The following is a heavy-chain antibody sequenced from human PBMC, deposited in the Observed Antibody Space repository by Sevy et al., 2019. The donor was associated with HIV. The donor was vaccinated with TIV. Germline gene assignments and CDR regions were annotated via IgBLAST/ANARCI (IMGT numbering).Heavy chain of an antibody. J-gene: IGHJ4*02. D-gene: IGHD3-22*01. CDR2: IRSIAYGGTT. CDR3: TGSSSGYTANFEY. CDR1: GFTFGDYA. Sequence: GGSLRLSCTASGFTFGDYAMSWVRQAPGKGLEWVGFIRSIAYGGTTEYAASVKGRFTISRDDSKSIAYLQMNSLKTEDTAVYYCTGSSSGYTANFEYWAQGTLVTVSS. V-gene: IGHV3-49*04.